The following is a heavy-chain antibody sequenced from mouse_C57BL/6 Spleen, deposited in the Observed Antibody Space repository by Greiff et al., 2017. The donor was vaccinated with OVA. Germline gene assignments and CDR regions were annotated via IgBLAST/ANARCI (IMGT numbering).Heavy chain of an antibody. CDR1: GYTFTDYY. Sequence: VQLQQSGPELVKPGASVKISCKASGYTFTDYYMNWVKQSHGKSLEWIGDINPNNGGTSYNQKFKGKATLTVDKSSSTAYMELRSLTSEDSAVYYCARSAECFDYWGQGTTLTVSS. CDR3: ARSAECFDY. D-gene: IGHD6-1*01. J-gene: IGHJ2*01. CDR2: INPNNGGT. V-gene: IGHV1-26*01.